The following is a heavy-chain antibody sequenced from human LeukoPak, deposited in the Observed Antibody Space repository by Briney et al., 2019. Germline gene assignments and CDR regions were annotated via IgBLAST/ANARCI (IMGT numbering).Heavy chain of an antibody. D-gene: IGHD5-12*01. V-gene: IGHV1-2*04. CDR1: GYTFTGYY. CDR3: ARGSGGYDWGDWFDP. Sequence: ASVTVSCKASGYTFTGYYMHWVRQAPGQGLEWMGWINPDSGGTNYAQKFQGWVTMTRDTSISTAYMELSRLRSDDTAVYYCARGSGGYDWGDWFDPWGQGTLVTVSS. J-gene: IGHJ5*02. CDR2: INPDSGGT.